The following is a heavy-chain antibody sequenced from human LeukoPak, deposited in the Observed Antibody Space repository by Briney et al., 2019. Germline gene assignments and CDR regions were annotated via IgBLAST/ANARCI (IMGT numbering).Heavy chain of an antibody. J-gene: IGHJ5*02. CDR1: GFTFNNNA. V-gene: IGHV3-30*03. Sequence: GGSLRLSCAASGFTFNNNAMHWVRQAPGKGLEWVALISYDGSNKHYADSVKGRFTISRDNSKNTLYLQMNSLRAEDTAVFYCARYYYGSGTSFDPWGQGTLVTVSS. CDR2: ISYDGSNK. CDR3: ARYYYGSGTSFDP. D-gene: IGHD3-10*01.